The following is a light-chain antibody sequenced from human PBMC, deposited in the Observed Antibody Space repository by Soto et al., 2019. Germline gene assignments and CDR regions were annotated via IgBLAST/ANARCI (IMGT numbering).Light chain of an antibody. Sequence: QSVLTQPPSASGAPGQRVTISCSRSSSIIGISTVNWYQQLPGTAPKLLIFSDNQRPSGVTDRRSGSKSGTSASLAISGLQSEDEADYYCAAWEHSLSGGVFGGGTKLTVL. V-gene: IGLV1-44*01. CDR2: SDN. J-gene: IGLJ3*02. CDR3: AAWEHSLSGGV. CDR1: SSIIGIST.